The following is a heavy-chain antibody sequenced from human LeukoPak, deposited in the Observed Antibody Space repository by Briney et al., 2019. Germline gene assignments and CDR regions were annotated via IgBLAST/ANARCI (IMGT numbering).Heavy chain of an antibody. V-gene: IGHV3-21*01. CDR1: GFTFSSYS. CDR3: ARHYYDSSGSFESD. D-gene: IGHD3-22*01. CDR2: ISSSSSYI. J-gene: IGHJ4*02. Sequence: GGSLRLSCTASGFTFSSYSMNWVRQAPGKGLEWVSSISSSSSYIYYADSVKGRFTISRDNAKKSMYLQMNSLRAEDTAVCYCARHYYDSSGSFESDWGQGTLVTVSS.